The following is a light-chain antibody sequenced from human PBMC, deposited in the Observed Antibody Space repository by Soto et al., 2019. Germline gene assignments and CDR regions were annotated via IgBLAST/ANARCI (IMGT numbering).Light chain of an antibody. Sequence: QSALTQPRSVSGSPGQSVTISCTGTSSDVGSYKDVSWYQHHTGKAPKLMIYDVSERPSGVPDRFSGSKSGNTASLTISGLQAEDEANYCCCAYADTFYVFGTGTKLTVL. V-gene: IGLV2-11*01. CDR1: SSDVGSYKD. CDR3: CAYADTFYV. J-gene: IGLJ1*01. CDR2: DVS.